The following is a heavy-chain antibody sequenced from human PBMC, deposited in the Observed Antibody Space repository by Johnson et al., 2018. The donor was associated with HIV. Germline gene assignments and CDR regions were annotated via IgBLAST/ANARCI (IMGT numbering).Heavy chain of an antibody. D-gene: IGHD3-3*01. CDR2: VTGTGGDT. V-gene: IGHV3-23*04. CDR3: ASTIFGVAWHAFDI. Sequence: VQLVESGGGLVQPGGSLRLSCAASGFTFSSYGMSWVRQAPGKGLEWVSGVTGTGGDTYYAESVKGRFTISRDNAKNSLYLQMNSLRAEDTAVYYCASTIFGVAWHAFDIWGQGTMVIVSS. J-gene: IGHJ3*02. CDR1: GFTFSSYG.